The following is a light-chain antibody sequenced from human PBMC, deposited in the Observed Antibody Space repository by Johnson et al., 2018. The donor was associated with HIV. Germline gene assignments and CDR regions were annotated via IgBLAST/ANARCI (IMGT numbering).Light chain of an antibody. J-gene: IGLJ1*01. CDR1: SSNIGNNY. V-gene: IGLV1-51*01. CDR2: DNN. CDR3: GTWASSLSVYV. Sequence: QSLLTQPPSVSAAPGQKVTISCSGSSSNIGNNYVSWYQQLPGTAPKLLIYDNNKRPSGIPDRFSGSKSGTSATLGITGLQTENAADYYCGTWASSLSVYVFGTGTKVTVL.